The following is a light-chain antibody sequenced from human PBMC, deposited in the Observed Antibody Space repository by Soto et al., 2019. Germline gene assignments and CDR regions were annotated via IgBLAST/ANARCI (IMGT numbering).Light chain of an antibody. CDR2: KAS. CDR1: QSINGW. Sequence: DIQWPQSPSTLSASVGDRVTITCRASQSINGWLAWYQQKPGQAPNLLIYKASTLESGVPSRFSGSGSGTEFTLTVSSLQPDDFATYYCHQYHNFPRTFGQGTKVDIK. V-gene: IGKV1-5*03. J-gene: IGKJ1*01. CDR3: HQYHNFPRT.